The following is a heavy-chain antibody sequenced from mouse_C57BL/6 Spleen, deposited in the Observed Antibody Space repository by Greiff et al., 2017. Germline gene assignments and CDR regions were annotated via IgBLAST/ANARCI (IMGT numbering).Heavy chain of an antibody. J-gene: IGHJ4*01. CDR1: GYTFTNYW. CDR2: IYPGGGYT. D-gene: IGHD2-1*01. CDR3: ARYGNVYAMDY. Sequence: QVHVKQSGAELVRPGTSVKMSCKASGYTFTNYWIGWAKQRPGHGLEWIGDIYPGGGYTNYNEKFKGKATLTADKSSSTAYMQFSSLTSEDSAIYYCARYGNVYAMDYWGQGTSVTVSS. V-gene: IGHV1-63*01.